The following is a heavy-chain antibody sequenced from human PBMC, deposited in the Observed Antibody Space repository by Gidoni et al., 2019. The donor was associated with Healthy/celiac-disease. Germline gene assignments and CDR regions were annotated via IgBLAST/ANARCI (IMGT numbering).Heavy chain of an antibody. Sequence: QVSLVESGGGVVQPGRSLRPSCAASGFTFSSYGMHWVRQAPGKGLQWVAVIWYYGSNKYYADSVKGRFTISRDNSKNTLYLQMNSLRAEDTAVYYCARPLPAVQGWFDPWGQGTLVTVSS. D-gene: IGHD2-2*01. CDR1: GFTFSSYG. V-gene: IGHV3-33*01. CDR3: ARPLPAVQGWFDP. J-gene: IGHJ5*02. CDR2: IWYYGSNK.